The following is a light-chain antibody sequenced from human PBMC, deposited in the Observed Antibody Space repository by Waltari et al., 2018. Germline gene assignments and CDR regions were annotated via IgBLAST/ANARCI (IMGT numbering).Light chain of an antibody. CDR3: QVTHTSGDPSYV. CDR1: SIGSYS. J-gene: IGLJ1*01. CDR2: EGG. V-gene: IGLV3-21*02. Sequence: SSVLIQPPSVAVAPGQTASITCGGDSIGSYSVHWYRQRPGQAPEVVVSEGGDRPSGIPARFSSFNSGNTATPNISRVEAVDEADYYCQVTHTSGDPSYVFGSGTKVTVL.